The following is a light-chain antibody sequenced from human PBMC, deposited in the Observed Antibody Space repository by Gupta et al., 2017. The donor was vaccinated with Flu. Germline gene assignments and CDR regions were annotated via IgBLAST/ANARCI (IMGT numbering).Light chain of an antibody. V-gene: IGLV2-14*01. CDR2: EVS. CDR3: SSYTTNAALCA. J-gene: IGLJ1*01. CDR1: SSDVGTDNN. Sequence: TISCTGTSSDVGTDNNVSWYLQPPGKDPKRRSYEVSNRPSGVSNRFSGSKSGNKASLTIAGLQAEEEADYYCSSYTTNAALCAFGTGTKV.